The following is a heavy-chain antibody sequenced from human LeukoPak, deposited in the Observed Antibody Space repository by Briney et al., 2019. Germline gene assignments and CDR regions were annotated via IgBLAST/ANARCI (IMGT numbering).Heavy chain of an antibody. Sequence: PSETLSLTCTVSGGSISSHYWSWIRQPPGKGLEWIGYIYYSGSTNYNPSLKSRVTISVDTSKNQFSLKLSSVTAADTAVYYCAREGNLHDLSFDYWGQGTPVTVSS. CDR1: GGSISSHY. J-gene: IGHJ4*02. D-gene: IGHD1-1*01. CDR2: IYYSGST. V-gene: IGHV4-59*11. CDR3: AREGNLHDLSFDY.